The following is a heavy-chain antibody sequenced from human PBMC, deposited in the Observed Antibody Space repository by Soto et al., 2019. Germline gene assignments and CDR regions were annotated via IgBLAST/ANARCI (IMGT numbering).Heavy chain of an antibody. D-gene: IGHD2-15*01. V-gene: IGHV1-46*01. Sequence: VQLVQSGAEVKKPGASVKVSCKASGNTFSNYYIHWVRQAPGQGLEWMGMMNPRGGSTKYAQKFLVRVTMTSDTSTSTVDMELSSLRADDRAVYYCAGVPAAAGPYKWFDPWGQGTLVTLSS. J-gene: IGHJ5*02. CDR2: MNPRGGST. CDR1: GNTFSNYY. CDR3: AGVPAAAGPYKWFDP.